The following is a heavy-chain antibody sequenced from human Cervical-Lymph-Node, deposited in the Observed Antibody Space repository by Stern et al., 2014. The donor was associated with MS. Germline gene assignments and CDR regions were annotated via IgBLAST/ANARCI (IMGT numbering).Heavy chain of an antibody. CDR2: INSGGNII. CDR3: APALVSGYADF. D-gene: IGHD5-12*01. J-gene: IGHJ4*02. CDR1: GFTFSAYW. Sequence: EVQLVESGGGLVQPGGSLRLSCTTSGFTFSAYWMHWVRQAPGKGLVWVAHINSGGNIINYAGSVKGRFSISRDDAKNTVYLQLNSLGVDDTAVYYCAPALVSGYADFWGQGILVTVSS. V-gene: IGHV3-74*01.